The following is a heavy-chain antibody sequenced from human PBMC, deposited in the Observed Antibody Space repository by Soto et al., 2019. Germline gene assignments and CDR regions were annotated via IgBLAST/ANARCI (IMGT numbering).Heavy chain of an antibody. Sequence: GGSLRLSCAASRLSFSRYAMSCVRQAPGKGLEWVSAISGSGGSTYYADSVKGRFTISRDNSKNTLYLQMNSLRAEDTAVYYCAKDSSGFSRNHEDVFDIWGQGTMVIGS. CDR1: RLSFSRYA. V-gene: IGHV3-23*01. J-gene: IGHJ3*02. D-gene: IGHD3-10*01. CDR3: AKDSSGFSRNHEDVFDI. CDR2: ISGSGGST.